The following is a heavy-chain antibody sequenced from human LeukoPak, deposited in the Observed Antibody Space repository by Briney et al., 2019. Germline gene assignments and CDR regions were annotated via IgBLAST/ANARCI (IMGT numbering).Heavy chain of an antibody. CDR2: ISSGSSYI. Sequence: PGGSLRLSCAASGFTFSSYSMNWVRQAPGKGPEWVSSISSGSSYIYYADSVKGRFTISRDNAKNSLYLQMNSLRAEDTAVYYCARDAIAVAGSFDYWGQGTLVTVSS. D-gene: IGHD6-19*01. J-gene: IGHJ4*02. V-gene: IGHV3-21*01. CDR3: ARDAIAVAGSFDY. CDR1: GFTFSSYS.